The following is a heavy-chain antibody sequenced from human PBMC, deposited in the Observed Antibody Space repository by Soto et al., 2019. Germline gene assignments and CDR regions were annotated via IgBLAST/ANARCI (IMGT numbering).Heavy chain of an antibody. D-gene: IGHD2-21*02. CDR3: EKILSTADVAS. J-gene: IGHJ5*02. CDR1: GASACSGGND. V-gene: IGHV4-31*03. CDR2: IYYNGNT. Sequence: PSETPSLTCRVCGASACSGGNDGSWIQQHPGKGLEWIGYIYYNGNTYYNPSLKSRVSISADPSKNQFSLKLNSVTVAFTAVYNGEKILSTADVASWGQGTLVTVS.